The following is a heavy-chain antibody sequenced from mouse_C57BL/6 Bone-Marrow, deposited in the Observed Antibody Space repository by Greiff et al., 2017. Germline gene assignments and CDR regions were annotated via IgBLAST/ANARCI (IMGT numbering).Heavy chain of an antibody. CDR2: IYPRSGNT. Sequence: QVQLQQSGAELARPGASVKLSCKASGYTFTSYGISWVKQRTGQGLEWIGEIYPRSGNTYYNEKFKGKATLTADTSSSTAYMELRSLTSEDSAVYVCASSDGDWDFDVWGTGTTVTVSS. J-gene: IGHJ1*03. V-gene: IGHV1-81*01. CDR3: ASSDGDWDFDV. CDR1: GYTFTSYG.